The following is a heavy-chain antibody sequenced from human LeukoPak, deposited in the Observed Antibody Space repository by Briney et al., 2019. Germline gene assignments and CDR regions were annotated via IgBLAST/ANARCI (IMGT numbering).Heavy chain of an antibody. D-gene: IGHD6-19*01. J-gene: IGHJ1*01. CDR2: ISSGGGSR. V-gene: IGHV3-23*01. Sequence: PGGSLRLSCSASGFTFSNYAMSWVRQAPGKGLEWVSAISSGGGSRYYADSVMGRFTISRENSKNTLYLQMNSLRAEDTAVYFCAKAHSSGWPNEYFQHWGQGTLVTVCS. CDR1: GFTFSNYA. CDR3: AKAHSSGWPNEYFQH.